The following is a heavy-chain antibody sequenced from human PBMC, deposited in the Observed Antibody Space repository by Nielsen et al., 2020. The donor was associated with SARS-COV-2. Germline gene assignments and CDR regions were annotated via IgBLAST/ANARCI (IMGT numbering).Heavy chain of an antibody. J-gene: IGHJ4*02. Sequence: WVRQAPGQALEWMGRINPNSGGTNYAQKFQGRVTMTRDTSISTAYMELSRLRSDDTAVYYCARDNRYYYDSSGYYNFDYWGQGTLVTVSS. D-gene: IGHD3-22*01. V-gene: IGHV1-2*06. CDR2: INPNSGGT. CDR3: ARDNRYYYDSSGYYNFDY.